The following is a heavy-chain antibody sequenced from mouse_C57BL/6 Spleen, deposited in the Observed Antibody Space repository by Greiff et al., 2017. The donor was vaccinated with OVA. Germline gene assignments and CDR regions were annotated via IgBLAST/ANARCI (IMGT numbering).Heavy chain of an antibody. Sequence: EVKVEESGGGLVKPGGSLKLSCAASGFTFSDYGMHWVRQAPEKGLEWVAYISSGSSTIYYADTVKGRFTISRDNAKNTLFLQMTSLRSEDTAMYYCARNYYGSSYAFDYWGQGTTLTVSS. CDR1: GFTFSDYG. J-gene: IGHJ2*01. CDR3: ARNYYGSSYAFDY. D-gene: IGHD1-1*01. V-gene: IGHV5-17*01. CDR2: ISSGSSTI.